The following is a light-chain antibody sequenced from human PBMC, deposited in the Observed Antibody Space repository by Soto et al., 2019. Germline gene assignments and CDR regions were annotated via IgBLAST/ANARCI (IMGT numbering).Light chain of an antibody. V-gene: IGKV1-39*01. CDR1: QSISSY. CDR2: AAV. Sequence: DIQMTQSPFSLSASVGVRVTITCRASQSISSYLNWYQQKPGKPPKLLIYAAVSLQSGIPSRFSAYGSGTDFTLTISSLQPEDFATYYCQQTYSSPQWTFGQGTKVDIK. J-gene: IGKJ1*01. CDR3: QQTYSSPQWT.